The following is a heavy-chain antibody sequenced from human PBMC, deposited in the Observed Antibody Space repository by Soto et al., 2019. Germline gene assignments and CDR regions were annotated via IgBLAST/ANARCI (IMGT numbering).Heavy chain of an antibody. CDR3: AKAHGGRSWYGGIDY. CDR2: VNWNSRSI. J-gene: IGHJ4*02. D-gene: IGHD6-13*01. CDR1: GFTFDDHA. V-gene: IGHV3-9*01. Sequence: EVQLVESGGGLVQPGRSLRLSCAASGFTFDDHAMHWVRQAPGKGLEWVSGVNWNSRSIDYADSVKGRFTISRDNAKNSLYLQMNRLRPEDTALSYCAKAHGGRSWYGGIDYWGQGTLVTVSS.